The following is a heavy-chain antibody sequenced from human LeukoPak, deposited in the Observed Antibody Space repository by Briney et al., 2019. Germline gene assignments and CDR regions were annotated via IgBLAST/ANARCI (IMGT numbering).Heavy chain of an antibody. CDR2: VNNDGSIT. V-gene: IGHV3-74*01. CDR3: AIYGSGHGHI. J-gene: IGHJ3*02. Sequence: GGSLTLTCTVSGFTFSSYWMHWVRQAPGKGLVWVSHVNNDGSITSYADSVKGRFTISRDNAKNTLYLQMNSLRAEDTAMYYCAIYGSGHGHICAQGTMVTVSS. CDR1: GFTFSSYW. D-gene: IGHD1-14*01.